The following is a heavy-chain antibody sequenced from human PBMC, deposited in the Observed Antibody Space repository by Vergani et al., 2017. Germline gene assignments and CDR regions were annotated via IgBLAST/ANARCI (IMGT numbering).Heavy chain of an antibody. V-gene: IGHV3-23*04. Sequence: EVQLEESGGGLVLPGRSLRLSCVASGFTSAGYAMNWVRQAPGKGLEGVSGISGSGGSTYYAGSVKGRFTISRDSSKNTLYLQMNSLSAGDTAVYYCAKANPRNSGYDYLYYYHAMDVWGQGTTVTVSS. J-gene: IGHJ6*02. CDR1: GFTSAGYA. D-gene: IGHD5-12*01. CDR3: AKANPRNSGYDYLYYYHAMDV. CDR2: ISGSGGST.